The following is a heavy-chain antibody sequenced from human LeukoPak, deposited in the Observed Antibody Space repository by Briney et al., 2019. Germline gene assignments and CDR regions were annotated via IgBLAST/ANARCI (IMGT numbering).Heavy chain of an antibody. CDR3: ARDGGYSGGWYYY. CDR1: GGSFSGYY. V-gene: IGHV4-4*07. CDR2: IYTSGST. D-gene: IGHD6-19*01. J-gene: IGHJ4*02. Sequence: SETLSLTCAVYGGSFSGYYWSWIRQPPGKGLEWIGRIYTSGSTNYNPSLKSRVTMSVDTSKNQFSLKLSSVTAADTAVYYCARDGGYSGGWYYYWGQGTLVTVSS.